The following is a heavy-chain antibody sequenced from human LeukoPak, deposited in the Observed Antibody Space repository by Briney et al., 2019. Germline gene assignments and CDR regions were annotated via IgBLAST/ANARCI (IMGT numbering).Heavy chain of an antibody. J-gene: IGHJ6*03. Sequence: GGSLRLSCTASGFTFGDYAMSWVRQAPGKGLEGVGFIRSKAYGGTTEYAASVKGRFTISRDDSKSIAYLQMNSLKTEDTAVYYCTRGLWFGDYYMDVWGKGTTVTISS. V-gene: IGHV3-49*04. CDR1: GFTFGDYA. CDR2: IRSKAYGGTT. CDR3: TRGLWFGDYYMDV. D-gene: IGHD3-10*01.